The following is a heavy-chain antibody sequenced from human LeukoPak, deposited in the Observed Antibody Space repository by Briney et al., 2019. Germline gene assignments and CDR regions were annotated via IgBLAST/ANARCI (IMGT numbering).Heavy chain of an antibody. CDR3: ARDFDY. V-gene: IGHV3-30*04. CDR1: GFIFNTSA. J-gene: IGHJ4*02. CDR2: TSYHGKNK. Sequence: GGSLRLSCGASGFIFNTSAMHWVRQAPGKGLEWVAVTSYHGKNKYYAESVRGRFTISRDNSKNTLYLQMNSLNTEDTAVYYCARDFDYWGQGTLVTVSS.